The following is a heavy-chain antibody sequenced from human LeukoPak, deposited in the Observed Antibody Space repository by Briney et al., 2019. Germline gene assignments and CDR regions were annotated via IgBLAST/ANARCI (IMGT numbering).Heavy chain of an antibody. CDR1: GFTFSSYE. Sequence: GGSLRLSCAASGFTFSSYEMNWVRQAPGQGLEWVSYISSSGSTIYYADSVKGRFTISRDNAKNSLYLQMNSLRAEDTAVYYCARDVGPRTENWFDPWGQGTLVTVSS. J-gene: IGHJ5*02. CDR2: ISSSGSTI. V-gene: IGHV3-48*03. D-gene: IGHD1-26*01. CDR3: ARDVGPRTENWFDP.